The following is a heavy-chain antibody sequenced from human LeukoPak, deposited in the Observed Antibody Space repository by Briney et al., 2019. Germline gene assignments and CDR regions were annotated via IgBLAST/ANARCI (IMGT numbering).Heavy chain of an antibody. V-gene: IGHV3-11*04. Sequence: GGPPRLCCVSSGFIFSDYYKSWIRQAPARGREGGSYISSSSSTIYYADSLKGRFTISRDNAKNSLYLQLNTVTAEDTAVYYCARDICSSTSCLGKHYFDYWGQGTLVTVYS. CDR2: ISSSSSTI. CDR1: GFIFSDYY. D-gene: IGHD2-2*01. CDR3: ARDICSSTSCLGKHYFDY. J-gene: IGHJ4*02.